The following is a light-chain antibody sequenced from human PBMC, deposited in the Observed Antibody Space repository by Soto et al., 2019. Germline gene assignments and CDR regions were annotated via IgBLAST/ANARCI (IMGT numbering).Light chain of an antibody. CDR1: QSISIY. Sequence: DLQIRQTPSSLSSSFQYRVTITCRTSQSISIYLNWYQQIPGKAPKLLIYASSNLHTGVPSRFSGSASGTDFTLTISILQPEDSATYYCQQTYSNPRTFGQGIKV. V-gene: IGKV1-39*01. CDR3: QQTYSNPRT. CDR2: ASS. J-gene: IGKJ1*01.